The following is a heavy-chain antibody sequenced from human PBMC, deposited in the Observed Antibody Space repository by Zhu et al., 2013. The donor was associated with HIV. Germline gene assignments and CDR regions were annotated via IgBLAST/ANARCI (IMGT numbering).Heavy chain of an antibody. V-gene: IGHV1-69*01. Sequence: QVQLVQSGAEVKKPGSSVKVSCKASGGTFSSYAISWVRQAPGQGLEWMGGIIPIFGTANYAQKFQGRVTITADESTSTAYMELSSLRSEDTAVYYCARGDLYCSSTSCSRDYGMDVWGQGTTVTVSS. CDR2: IIPIFGTA. D-gene: IGHD2-2*01. J-gene: IGHJ6*02. CDR1: GGTFSSYA. CDR3: ARGDLYCSSTSCSRDYGMDV.